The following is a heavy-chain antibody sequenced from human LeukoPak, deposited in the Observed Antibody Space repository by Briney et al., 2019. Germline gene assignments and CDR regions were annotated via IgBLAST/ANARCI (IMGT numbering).Heavy chain of an antibody. J-gene: IGHJ4*02. V-gene: IGHV3-33*01. CDR2: IWYDGSNK. Sequence: GGSLRLSCAASGFTFSSYGMHWVRQAPGKGLEWVAVIWYDGSNKYYADSVEGRFTISRDNSKNPLYLQMNSLRAEDTAVYYCARESSRFSSGYYPGDYWGQGTLVTVSS. D-gene: IGHD3-22*01. CDR1: GFTFSSYG. CDR3: ARESSRFSSGYYPGDY.